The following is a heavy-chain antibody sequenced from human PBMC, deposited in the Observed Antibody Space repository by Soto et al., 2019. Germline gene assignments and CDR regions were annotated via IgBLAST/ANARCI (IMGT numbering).Heavy chain of an antibody. CDR3: ARDGLTGTTYYYGMDV. CDR2: ISAYNGNT. CDR1: GYTFTSYG. D-gene: IGHD1-7*01. J-gene: IGHJ6*02. Sequence: GASVKVSCKASGYTFTSYGISWVRQAPGQGLEWVGWISAYNGNTNYAQKLQGRVTMTTDTSTSTAYMELRSLRSDDTAVYYCARDGLTGTTYYYGMDVWGQGTTVTVSS. V-gene: IGHV1-18*01.